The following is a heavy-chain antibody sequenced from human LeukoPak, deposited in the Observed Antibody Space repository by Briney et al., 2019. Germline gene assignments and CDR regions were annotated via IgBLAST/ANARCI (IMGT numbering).Heavy chain of an antibody. Sequence: GASVKVSCKASGYTFTSYDINWVRQATGQGLEWMGWMNPNSGNTGYAQKSQGRVTMTRNTSISTAYMELSSLRSEDTAVYYCARGQVGSSGWYYYYYYGMDVWGQGTTVTVSS. D-gene: IGHD6-19*01. CDR3: ARGQVGSSGWYYYYYYGMDV. V-gene: IGHV1-8*01. CDR1: GYTFTSYD. J-gene: IGHJ6*02. CDR2: MNPNSGNT.